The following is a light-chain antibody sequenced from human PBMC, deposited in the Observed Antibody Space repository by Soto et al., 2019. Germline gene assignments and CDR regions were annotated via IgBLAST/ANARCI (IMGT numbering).Light chain of an antibody. Sequence: EIVLTQSPGTLSLSPGERATLSCRASQSVSSSYLAWYQQKPGQAPRLLIYGASSRATGIPDRFSGSGSGTDFTLTISRPDPEDFAVYYCQQYGSSPTFGGGTKVEIK. J-gene: IGKJ4*01. V-gene: IGKV3-20*01. CDR2: GAS. CDR1: QSVSSSY. CDR3: QQYGSSPT.